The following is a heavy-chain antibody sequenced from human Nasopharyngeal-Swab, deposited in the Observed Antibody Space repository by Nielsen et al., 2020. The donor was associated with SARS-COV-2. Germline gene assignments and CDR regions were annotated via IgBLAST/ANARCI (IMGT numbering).Heavy chain of an antibody. D-gene: IGHD6-19*01. J-gene: IGHJ4*02. Sequence: SETLSLTCTVSGGSISSSSYYWGWIRQPPGKGLEWIGSIYYSRSTYYNPSLKSRVTISVDTSKNQFSLKLSSVTAADTAVYYCARRGCIAVAGFFDYWGQGTLVTVSS. V-gene: IGHV4-39*01. CDR1: GGSISSSSYY. CDR2: IYYSRST. CDR3: ARRGCIAVAGFFDY.